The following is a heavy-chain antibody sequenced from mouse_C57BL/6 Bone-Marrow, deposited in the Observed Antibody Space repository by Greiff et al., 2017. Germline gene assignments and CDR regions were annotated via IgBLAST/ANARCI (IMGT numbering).Heavy chain of an antibody. J-gene: IGHJ3*01. D-gene: IGHD2-2*01. Sequence: QVQLQQPGAELVKPGASVKMSCKASGYTFTSYWITWVKQRPGQGLEWIGDIYPGSGSTNYTEKFKSKATLTVDTSSSTAYMQLSSLTSEDAAVYYCARKWYGYDAWFAYWGQGTLVTVSA. CDR1: GYTFTSYW. V-gene: IGHV1-55*01. CDR3: ARKWYGYDAWFAY. CDR2: IYPGSGST.